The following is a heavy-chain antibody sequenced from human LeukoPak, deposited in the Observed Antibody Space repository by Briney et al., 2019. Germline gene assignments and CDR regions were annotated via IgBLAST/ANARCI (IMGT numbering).Heavy chain of an antibody. J-gene: IGHJ6*03. CDR1: VERLRGFY. CDR3: ARGGRWIQLGKGYYYMDV. D-gene: IGHD5-18*01. V-gene: IGHV4-34*01. Sequence: ADPLSLICALCVERLRGFYWRCIREPPGRGVEWIGEFYRSGSTNYNPSLKSRVTISVDTSKNQFSLKLSSVTAADTAVYYCARGGRWIQLGKGYYYMDVWGKGTTVTVSS. CDR2: FYRSGST.